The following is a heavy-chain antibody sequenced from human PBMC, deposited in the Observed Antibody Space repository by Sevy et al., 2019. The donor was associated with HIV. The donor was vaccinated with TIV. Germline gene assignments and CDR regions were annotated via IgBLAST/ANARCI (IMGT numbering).Heavy chain of an antibody. CDR2: IYTSGST. J-gene: IGHJ6*02. V-gene: IGHV4-4*07. Sequence: SETLSLTCTVSGGSISSYYWSWIRQPAGKGLEWIGRIYTSGSTNYNPSLKSRVTRSVDTSKNQFSLKLSSVTAADTAVYYCAGGTVRYGDYTPGYYYGMDVWGQGTTVTVSS. CDR1: GGSISSYY. CDR3: AGGTVRYGDYTPGYYYGMDV. D-gene: IGHD4-17*01.